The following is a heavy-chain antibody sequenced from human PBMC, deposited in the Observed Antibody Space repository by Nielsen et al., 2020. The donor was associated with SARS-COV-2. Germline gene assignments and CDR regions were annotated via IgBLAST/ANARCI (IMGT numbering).Heavy chain of an antibody. D-gene: IGHD3-3*01. CDR2: ISWNSGSI. J-gene: IGHJ1*01. Sequence: SLKISCAASGFTFDDYAMHWVRQAPGKGLEWVSGISWNSGSIGYADSVKGRFTISRDNAKNSLYLQMNSLRAEDTALYYCAKGSFGVVTPQPYAEYFQHWGQGTLVIVSS. CDR1: GFTFDDYA. CDR3: AKGSFGVVTPQPYAEYFQH. V-gene: IGHV3-9*01.